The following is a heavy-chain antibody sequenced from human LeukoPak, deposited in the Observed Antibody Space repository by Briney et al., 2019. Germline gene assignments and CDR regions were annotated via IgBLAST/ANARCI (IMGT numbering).Heavy chain of an antibody. D-gene: IGHD2-2*02. Sequence: SETLTLTCTVTGGSISSYYWSWIRQPPGKGLEWIGYIYYSGSTNYNPSLKSRVTISVDTSKNQFSLKLSSVTAADTAVYYCARDGICSSTSCYILDYWGQGTLVTVSS. CDR3: ARDGICSSTSCYILDY. CDR1: GGSISSYY. J-gene: IGHJ4*02. CDR2: IYYSGST. V-gene: IGHV4-59*12.